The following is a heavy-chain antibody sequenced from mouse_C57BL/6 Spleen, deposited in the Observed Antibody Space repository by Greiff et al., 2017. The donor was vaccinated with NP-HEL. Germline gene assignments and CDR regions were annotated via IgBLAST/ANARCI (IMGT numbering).Heavy chain of an antibody. CDR1: GFTFSSYG. J-gene: IGHJ4*01. Sequence: DVKLQESGGDLVKPGGSLKLSCAASGFTFSSYGMSWVRQTPDKRLEWVATISSGGSYTYYPDSVKGRFTISRDNAKNTLYLQMSSLKSEDTAMYYCARQDWVYAMDYWGQGTSVTVSS. D-gene: IGHD4-1*01. CDR2: ISSGGSYT. V-gene: IGHV5-6*02. CDR3: ARQDWVYAMDY.